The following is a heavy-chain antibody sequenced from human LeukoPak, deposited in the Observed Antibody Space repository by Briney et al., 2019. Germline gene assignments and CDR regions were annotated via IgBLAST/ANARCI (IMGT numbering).Heavy chain of an antibody. CDR1: GGSISSYY. J-gene: IGHJ3*02. CDR3: ARDGEWELRGAFDI. Sequence: SETLSLTCTVSGGSISSYYWSWIRQPPGKGLEWIGYIYYSGSTNYNPSLKSRVTISVDTSKNQFSLKLSSVTAADTAVYYCARDGEWELRGAFDIWGQGTMDTVSS. V-gene: IGHV4-59*01. CDR2: IYYSGST. D-gene: IGHD1-26*01.